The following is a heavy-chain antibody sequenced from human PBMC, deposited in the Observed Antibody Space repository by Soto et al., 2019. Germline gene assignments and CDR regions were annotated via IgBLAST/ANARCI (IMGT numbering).Heavy chain of an antibody. CDR1: GFTFSSYW. CDR2: IKQDGSEK. J-gene: IGHJ4*02. CDR3: ARDTKGAQYHFDF. V-gene: IGHV3-7*01. Sequence: EVQLVESGGGLVQPGGSLRLSCAASGFTFSSYWMSWVRQAPGKGLEWVANIKQDGSEKSYVDSVKGRFTISRDNAKNSLYLQMNSLRAEDTALYYCARDTKGAQYHFDFWGQGTLVTVSS. D-gene: IGHD1-26*01.